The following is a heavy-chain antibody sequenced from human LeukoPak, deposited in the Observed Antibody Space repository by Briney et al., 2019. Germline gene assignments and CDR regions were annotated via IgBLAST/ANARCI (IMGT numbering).Heavy chain of an antibody. V-gene: IGHV4-39*07. Sequence: SETLSLTCTVSGGSISSSSYHWGWIRQPPGKGLEWIGSIYYSGSTYYNPSLKSRVTISVDTSKNQFSLKLSSVTAADTAVYYCARDGSGSSNYFDYWGQGTLVTVSS. CDR3: ARDGSGSSNYFDY. CDR1: GGSISSSSYH. CDR2: IYYSGST. J-gene: IGHJ4*02. D-gene: IGHD3-10*01.